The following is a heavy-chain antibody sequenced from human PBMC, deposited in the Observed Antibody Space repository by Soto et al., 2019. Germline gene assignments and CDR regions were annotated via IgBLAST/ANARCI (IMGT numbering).Heavy chain of an antibody. CDR2: IYYSGST. D-gene: IGHD3-3*01. V-gene: IGHV4-39*01. CDR1: GGSISSSSYY. CDR3: ARQVTDYYDFWSGPSHFDY. J-gene: IGHJ4*02. Sequence: QLQLQESGPGVVKPSETLSLNCTVSGGSISSSSYYWGWIRQPPGKGLEWIGSIYYSGSTYYNPSLKSRVTISVDTSKNQFSLKLSSVTAADTAVYYCARQVTDYYDFWSGPSHFDYWGQGTLVTVSS.